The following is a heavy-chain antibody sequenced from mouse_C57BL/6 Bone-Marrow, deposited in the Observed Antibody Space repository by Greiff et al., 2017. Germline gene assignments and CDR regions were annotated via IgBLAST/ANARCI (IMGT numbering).Heavy chain of an antibody. CDR3: AKRARWLRGFAY. J-gene: IGHJ3*01. V-gene: IGHV1-64*01. Sequence: QVQLQQSGPELVKPGDSVKLSCKASGYTFTSYWMHWVKQRPGQGLEWIGMIHPNSGSTNYNEKFKSTATLNVDNSSSTAYMQLSSLTAEAAAVYYCAKRARWLRGFAYWGQGTLVTVSA. CDR1: GYTFTSYW. CDR2: IHPNSGST. D-gene: IGHD2-2*01.